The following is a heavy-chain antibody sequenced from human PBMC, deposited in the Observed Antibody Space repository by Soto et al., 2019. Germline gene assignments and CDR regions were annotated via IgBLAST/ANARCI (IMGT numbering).Heavy chain of an antibody. D-gene: IGHD3-10*01. J-gene: IGHJ4*02. Sequence: PSETLSLTCTVSGGSISSGDYYWSWIRQPPGKGLEWIGYIYYSGSTYYNPSLKSRVTISVDTFKNQFSLKLSSVTAADTAVYYCARDLWFGELSLGYWGQGTLVTVSS. CDR1: GGSISSGDYY. V-gene: IGHV4-30-4*01. CDR3: ARDLWFGELSLGY. CDR2: IYYSGST.